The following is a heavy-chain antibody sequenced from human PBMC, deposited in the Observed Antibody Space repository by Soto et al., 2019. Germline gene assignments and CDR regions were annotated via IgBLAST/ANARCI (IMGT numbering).Heavy chain of an antibody. CDR2: IIPIFGTA. Sequence: QVQLVQSGAEVKKPGSSVKVSCKAPGGTFSSYAISWVRQAPGQGLEWMGGIIPIFGTANYAQKFQGRVTITADETTSTGYMELISLRSEDTAVYYCARSQGGSSSLDIYYYYSYGMDVWGQGTTVTVSS. CDR3: ARSQGGSSSLDIYYYYSYGMDV. J-gene: IGHJ6*02. D-gene: IGHD2-15*01. V-gene: IGHV1-69*01. CDR1: GGTFSSYA.